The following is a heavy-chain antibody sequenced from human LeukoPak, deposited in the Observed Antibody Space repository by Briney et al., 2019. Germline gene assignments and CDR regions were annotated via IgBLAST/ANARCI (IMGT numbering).Heavy chain of an antibody. Sequence: ASVKVSCKASGYTFTGYYMHWVRQAPGQGLEWMGWINPNSGGTNYAQKFQGRVTMTRDTSISTAYMELSSLGSEDTAVYYCARGYSSGWYTGAYYFDYWGQGTLVTVSS. J-gene: IGHJ4*02. CDR2: INPNSGGT. CDR3: ARGYSSGWYTGAYYFDY. V-gene: IGHV1-2*02. D-gene: IGHD6-19*01. CDR1: GYTFTGYY.